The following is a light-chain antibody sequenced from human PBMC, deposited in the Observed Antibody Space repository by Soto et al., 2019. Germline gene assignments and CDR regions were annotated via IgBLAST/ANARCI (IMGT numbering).Light chain of an antibody. CDR3: SSSTHSNTVV. Sequence: QSVLTQPASVSGSPGQSAILSCSGTSGDIGAYDHVAWFQQHPGEVPKLLLRDVTNRPSGVSGRFSGSKSGNTAYLTISGLRPEDEADYYCSSSTHSNTVVFGGGTKLTVL. V-gene: IGLV2-14*03. CDR2: DVT. J-gene: IGLJ3*02. CDR1: SGDIGAYDH.